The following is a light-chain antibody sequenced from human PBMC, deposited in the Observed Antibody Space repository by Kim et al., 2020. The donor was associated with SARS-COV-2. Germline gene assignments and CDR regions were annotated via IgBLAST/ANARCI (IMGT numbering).Light chain of an antibody. CDR3: QQYNSYSPVT. Sequence: DIQMTQSPSTLSASVGDRVTITCRASQSISSWLAWFQQKPGKAPKLLIYKASSLDSGVPSRFSGSGSGTEFTLTISSLQPDDFATYYCQQYNSYSPVTFGQGTKLEI. V-gene: IGKV1-5*03. CDR1: QSISSW. CDR2: KAS. J-gene: IGKJ2*01.